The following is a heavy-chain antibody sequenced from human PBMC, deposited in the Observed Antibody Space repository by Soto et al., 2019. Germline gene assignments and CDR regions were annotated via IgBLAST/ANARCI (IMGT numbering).Heavy chain of an antibody. Sequence: ASVKVSGTASGYTFTSYDISCVRQAPGQGLEWMGWISVYNGNTNYAHKVQGRVNMTTDTSTSTAYMELRSLRSGDTAVYYCARGYYNYGKPPDYWGQGTLVTVSS. CDR3: ARGYYNYGKPPDY. D-gene: IGHD3-22*01. V-gene: IGHV1-18*01. CDR1: GYTFTSYD. CDR2: ISVYNGNT. J-gene: IGHJ4*02.